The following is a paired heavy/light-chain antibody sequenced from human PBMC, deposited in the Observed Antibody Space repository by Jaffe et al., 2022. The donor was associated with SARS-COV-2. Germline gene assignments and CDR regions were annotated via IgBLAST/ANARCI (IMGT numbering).Heavy chain of an antibody. CDR3: ARDLWVQYLTKKLYYHYAMDV. Sequence: QVQLVQSGAEVKKPGASVKVSCKASGYTFTTYAMHWVRQAPGQSLEWMGWINVGNGNTKYSQKFQGRVTITRDTSASIAYMELSSLRSEDTAVYYCARDLWVQYLTKKLYYHYAMDVWGQGTTVTVSS. CDR1: GYTFTTYA. V-gene: IGHV1-3*01. D-gene: IGHD2-2*01. J-gene: IGHJ6*02. CDR2: INVGNGNT.
Light chain of an antibody. V-gene: IGLV1-44*01. CDR3: AAWDDSLNGNWV. Sequence: QSVLTQPPSASGTPGQRATISCFGSSSNIGSNTVNWYQQLPGTAPKLLIYRNNQRPSGVPDRFSGSKSGTSASLAISGLQSEDEADYYCAAWDDSLNGNWVFGGGTKLTVL. CDR1: SSNIGSNT. CDR2: RNN. J-gene: IGLJ3*02.